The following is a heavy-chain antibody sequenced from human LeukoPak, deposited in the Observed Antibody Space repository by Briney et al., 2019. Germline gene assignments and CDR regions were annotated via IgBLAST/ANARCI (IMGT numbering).Heavy chain of an antibody. J-gene: IGHJ4*02. D-gene: IGHD5-18*01. CDR3: ARERGYSYGYGDY. CDR2: ISSSSSYI. V-gene: IGHV3-21*01. CDR1: GFTFSSYN. Sequence: PGGSLRLSCAASGFTFSSYNMNWVRQAPGKGLEWVSSISSSSSYIYYADSVKGRFTISRDSAKNSLYLQMNSLRAEGTAVYYCARERGYSYGYGDYWGQGTLVTVSS.